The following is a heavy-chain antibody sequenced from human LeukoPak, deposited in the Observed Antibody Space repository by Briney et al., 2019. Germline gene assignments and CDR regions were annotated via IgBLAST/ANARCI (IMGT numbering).Heavy chain of an antibody. CDR2: INWNSDTI. D-gene: IGHD3-10*01. Sequence: QPGRSLRLSCAASGFTFGAYCMHWVRQPPGKGLEWVSAINWNSDTIHYADSVGGRFTISRGNAKNTLYLQMNSLRVEDTAFYFCTKDISSGRPAPYGMDVWGHGTTVTVSS. J-gene: IGHJ6*02. V-gene: IGHV3-9*01. CDR1: GFTFGAYC. CDR3: TKDISSGRPAPYGMDV.